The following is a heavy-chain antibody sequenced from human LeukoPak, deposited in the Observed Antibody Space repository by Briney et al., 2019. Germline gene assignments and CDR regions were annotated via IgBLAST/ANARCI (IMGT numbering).Heavy chain of an antibody. J-gene: IGHJ5*02. CDR1: GYTLTELS. D-gene: IGHD3-9*01. CDR3: ATVGEGYDILTGYYRANWFDP. V-gene: IGHV1-24*01. CDR2: FDPEDGET. Sequence: ASVKVSCKVSGYTLTELSMHWVRQAPGKGLEWMGGFDPEDGETIYAHKFQGRVTMTEDTSTDTAYMELSSLRSEETAVYYCATVGEGYDILTGYYRANWFDPWGEGTLVTVSS.